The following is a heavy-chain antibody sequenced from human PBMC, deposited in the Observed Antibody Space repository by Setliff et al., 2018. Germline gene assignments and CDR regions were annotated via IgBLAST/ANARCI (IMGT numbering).Heavy chain of an antibody. J-gene: IGHJ6*03. V-gene: IGHV4-59*11. Sequence: TLSLTCTVSGGSIGPHYWSWIRQAPGKGLEWIGHIFYSDTAKYNPSLESRAAISVDSSKNQFCLELRSVTAPDTAVYYCARQGYYNFWSGYSEYYYYYMDVWGKGTTVTVSS. CDR3: ARQGYYNFWSGYSEYYYYYMDV. CDR2: IFYSDTA. CDR1: GGSIGPHY. D-gene: IGHD3-3*01.